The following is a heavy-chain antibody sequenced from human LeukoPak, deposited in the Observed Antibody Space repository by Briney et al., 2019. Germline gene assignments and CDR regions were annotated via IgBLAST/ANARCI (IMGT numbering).Heavy chain of an antibody. V-gene: IGHV3-30*18. J-gene: IGHJ5*02. CDR1: GFTFSSYG. D-gene: IGHD3-10*01. CDR2: ISYDGSNK. CDR3: AKDRFGANWFDP. Sequence: RGSLRLSCAASGFTFSSYGMHWVRQAPGKGLERVAVISYDGSNKYYADSVKGRFTISRDNSKNTLYLQMNSLRAEDTAVYYCAKDRFGANWFDPWGQGTLVTVSS.